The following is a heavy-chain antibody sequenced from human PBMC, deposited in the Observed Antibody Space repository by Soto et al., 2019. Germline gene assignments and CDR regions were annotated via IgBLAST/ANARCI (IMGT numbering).Heavy chain of an antibody. CDR3: ARAGITMVRGVRHYYGMDV. CDR2: IYTSGST. Sequence: PSETLSLTCTVSGGSISSYYWSWIRQPAGKGLEWIGRIYTSGSTNYNPSLKSRVTMSVDTSKNQFSLKLSSVTAADTAVYYCARAGITMVRGVRHYYGMDVWGQGTTVTVSS. CDR1: GGSISSYY. V-gene: IGHV4-4*07. J-gene: IGHJ6*01. D-gene: IGHD3-10*01.